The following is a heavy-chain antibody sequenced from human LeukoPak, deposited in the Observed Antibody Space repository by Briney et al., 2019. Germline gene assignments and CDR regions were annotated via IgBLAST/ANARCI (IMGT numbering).Heavy chain of an antibody. V-gene: IGHV4-31*03. CDR2: IYYSGST. J-gene: IGHJ4*02. CDR3: AREGFLTEDY. D-gene: IGHD3-9*01. Sequence: RPSKTLSLTCTVSGGSISSGGYYWSWIRQHPGKGLEWIGYIYYSGSTYYNPSLKSRVTISVDTSKNQFSLKLSSVTAADTAVYYCAREGFLTEDYWGQGTLVTVSS. CDR1: GGSISSGGYY.